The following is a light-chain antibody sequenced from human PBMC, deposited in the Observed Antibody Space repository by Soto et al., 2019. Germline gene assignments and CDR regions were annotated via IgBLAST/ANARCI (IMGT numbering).Light chain of an antibody. Sequence: AIQVTQSPSSLSASVGDRVIITCRASQDIRNNLGWYQQKPGKAPNFLIYAASSLQSGVPPRFSGSGSGTDFTLSISSLQPEDIATYYCLQDYISPWTFGQGTKVDIK. CDR3: LQDYISPWT. J-gene: IGKJ1*01. V-gene: IGKV1-6*01. CDR1: QDIRNN. CDR2: AAS.